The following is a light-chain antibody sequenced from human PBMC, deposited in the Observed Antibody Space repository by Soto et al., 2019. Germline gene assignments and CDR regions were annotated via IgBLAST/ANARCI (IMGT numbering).Light chain of an antibody. CDR3: GAWDDRLTAYV. Sequence: QSALTQPPSLSAAPGQEVTISCSGSGSNVGYNSVSWYQQLPGTAPKLLIYDNYKRPSGIPARLSGSKSGTSASLGITGLQTGDEADYYCGAWDDRLTAYVFGSGTKLTVL. V-gene: IGLV1-51*01. CDR1: GSNVGYNS. CDR2: DNY. J-gene: IGLJ1*01.